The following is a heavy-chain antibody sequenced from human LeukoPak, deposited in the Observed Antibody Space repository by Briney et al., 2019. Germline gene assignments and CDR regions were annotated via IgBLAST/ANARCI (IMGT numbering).Heavy chain of an antibody. CDR3: PRDGSPV. J-gene: IGHJ6*04. V-gene: IGHV4-38-2*02. CDR1: GYSISSGYY. Sequence: PSETLSLTCTVSGYSISSGYYWGWIRQPPGKGLEWIGSIYHSGSTYYNPSLKSRVTISVDTSKNQLSLKLSSVTAADTAVYYCPRDGSPVWGKGTTVTVSS. CDR2: IYHSGST. D-gene: IGHD2-2*03.